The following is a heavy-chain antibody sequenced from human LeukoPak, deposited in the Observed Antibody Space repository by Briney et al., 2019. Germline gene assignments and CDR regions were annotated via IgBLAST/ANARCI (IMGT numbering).Heavy chain of an antibody. V-gene: IGHV4-59*01. D-gene: IGHD2/OR15-2a*01. J-gene: IGHJ3*02. CDR3: ARGKAGFPDAFDI. CDR1: GGSISSYY. CDR2: IYYSGST. Sequence: ASETLSLTCTVSGGSISSYYWSWIRQPPGKGLEWIGYIYYSGSTNYNPSLKSRVTISVDTSKNQFSLKLSSVTAADTAVYYRARGKAGFPDAFDIWGQGTMVTVSS.